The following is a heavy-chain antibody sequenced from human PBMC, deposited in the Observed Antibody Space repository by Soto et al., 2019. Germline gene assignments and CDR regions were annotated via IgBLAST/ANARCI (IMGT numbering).Heavy chain of an antibody. CDR2: IYHSGST. J-gene: IGHJ4*02. V-gene: IGHV4-4*02. CDR1: GGSISSSNW. CDR3: ARVKYCGGDCYRQGGSFDY. Sequence: PSETLSITCAVSGGSISSSNWWSWVRQPPGKGLEWIGEIYHSGSTNYNPSLKSRVTISVDKSKNQFSLKLSSVTAADTAVYYCARVKYCGGDCYRQGGSFDYWGQGTLGTVSS. D-gene: IGHD2-21*01.